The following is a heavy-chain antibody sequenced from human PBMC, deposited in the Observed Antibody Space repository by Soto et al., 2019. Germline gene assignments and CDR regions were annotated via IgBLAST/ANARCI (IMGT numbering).Heavy chain of an antibody. CDR2: ISGSGGST. J-gene: IGHJ4*02. D-gene: IGHD4-4*01. V-gene: IGHV3-23*01. CDR3: ATDDYSHTLQYY. CDR1: GVTFGSYA. Sequence: PEGSLRLSCTASGVTFGSYAMSWVRQAPGKGLEGVSAISGSGGSTYYADSVKGRFTISRDNSKNTLYLQMNSLRAEDTAVYYCATDDYSHTLQYYWGQGTLVTGSS.